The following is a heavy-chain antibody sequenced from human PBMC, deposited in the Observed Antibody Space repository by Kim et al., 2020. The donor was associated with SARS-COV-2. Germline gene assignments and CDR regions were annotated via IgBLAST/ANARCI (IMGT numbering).Heavy chain of an antibody. CDR3: ARSVYGSSAKTFDY. D-gene: IGHD2-2*01. Sequence: NPSLKSRVTISVDTSKNQFSLKLSSVTAAETAVYYCARSVYGSSAKTFDYWGQGTLVTVSS. J-gene: IGHJ4*02. V-gene: IGHV4-34*01.